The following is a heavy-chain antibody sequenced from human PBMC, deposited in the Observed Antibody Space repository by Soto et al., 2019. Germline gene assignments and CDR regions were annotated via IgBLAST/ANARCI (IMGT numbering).Heavy chain of an antibody. CDR2: IYWDDDK. V-gene: IGHV2-5*02. Sequence: QITLKESGPTLVKPTQTLTLTCTFSGFSLSTSGVGVGWIRQPPGKALEWLALIYWDDDKRYSPSLKSRLTITKDTSKNQVVLTMTNMDPVDTATYYCAHRGYCDYVSGFDPWGQGTLVTVSS. CDR3: AHRGYCDYVSGFDP. J-gene: IGHJ5*02. CDR1: GFSLSTSGVG. D-gene: IGHD4-17*01.